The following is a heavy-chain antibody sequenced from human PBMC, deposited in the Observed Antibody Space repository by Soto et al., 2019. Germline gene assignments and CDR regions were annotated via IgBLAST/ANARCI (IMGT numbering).Heavy chain of an antibody. Sequence: GGSLRLSCAASGFTFSSYGMHWVRQAPGKGLEWVAVISYDGSNKYYADSVKGRFTISRDNSKNTLYLQMNSLRAEDTAVYYCAKAGEYQLPTPLWFDPWGQGT. V-gene: IGHV3-30*18. J-gene: IGHJ5*02. CDR1: GFTFSSYG. CDR2: ISYDGSNK. D-gene: IGHD2-2*01. CDR3: AKAGEYQLPTPLWFDP.